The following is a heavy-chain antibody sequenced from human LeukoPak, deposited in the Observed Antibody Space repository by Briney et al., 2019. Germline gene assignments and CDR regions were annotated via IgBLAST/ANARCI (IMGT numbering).Heavy chain of an antibody. CDR2: INPNSGGT. CDR3: ARENSSGWSGYFDY. D-gene: IGHD6-19*01. V-gene: IGHV1-2*04. Sequence: ASVKVSCKPSGYTFTGYYIYWVRQTPGQRIEWMGWINPNSGGTNYAQKFQGWVTMTRDTSISTVYMEVSRLRSDDTAVYYCARENSSGWSGYFDYWGQGTLVTVSS. J-gene: IGHJ4*02. CDR1: GYTFTGYY.